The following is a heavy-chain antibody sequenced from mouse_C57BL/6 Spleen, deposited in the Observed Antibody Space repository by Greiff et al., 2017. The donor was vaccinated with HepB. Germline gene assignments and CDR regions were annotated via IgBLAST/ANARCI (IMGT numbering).Heavy chain of an antibody. V-gene: IGHV5-16*01. CDR3: AREGYYDYDYYAMDY. CDR1: GFTFSDYY. CDR2: INYDGSST. D-gene: IGHD2-4*01. J-gene: IGHJ4*01. Sequence: EVKLMESEGGLVQPGSSMKLSCTASGFTFSDYYMAWVRQVPEKGLEWVANINYDGSSTYYLDSLKSRFIISRDNAKNILYLQMSSLKSEDTATYYCAREGYYDYDYYAMDYWGQGTSVTVSS.